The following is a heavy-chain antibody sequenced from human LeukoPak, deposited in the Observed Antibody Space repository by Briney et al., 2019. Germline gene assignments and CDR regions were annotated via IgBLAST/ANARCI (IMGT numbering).Heavy chain of an antibody. D-gene: IGHD3-10*01. CDR1: GFPFSSYW. V-gene: IGHV3-7*01. CDR2: IKQDGGET. CDR3: ARDGSGSPFHFDY. J-gene: IGHJ4*02. Sequence: GGSLRLSCAASGFPFSSYWMSWVRQAPGKGLEWVANIKQDGGETFYVDSVKGRFTISRDNAKNSLYLQMNSLRAEDTAVYYCARDGSGSPFHFDYWGQGTLVTVSS.